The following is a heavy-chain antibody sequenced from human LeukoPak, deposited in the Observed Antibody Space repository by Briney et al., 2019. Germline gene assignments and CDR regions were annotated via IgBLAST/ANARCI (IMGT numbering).Heavy chain of an antibody. CDR1: GYTFTGYY. J-gene: IGHJ4*02. CDR3: ARRDSSGYYTSDY. V-gene: IGHV1-2*02. CDR2: INPNSGGT. D-gene: IGHD3-22*01. Sequence: ASVKVSCKASGYTFTGYYMHWVRQAPGQGLEWMGWINPNSGGTNYAQKFQGRVTMTRDTSISTAYMELSRLRSDDAAVYYCARRDSSGYYTSDYWGQGTLVTVSS.